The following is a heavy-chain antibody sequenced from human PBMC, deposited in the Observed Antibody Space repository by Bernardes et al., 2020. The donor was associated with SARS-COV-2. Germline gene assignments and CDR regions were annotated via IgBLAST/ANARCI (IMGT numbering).Heavy chain of an antibody. CDR2: ISSSSSYI. D-gene: IGHD2-15*01. Sequence: GGSLRLSCAASGFTFSSYSMNWVRQAPGKGLEWVSSISSSSSYIYYADSVKGRFTISRDNAKNSLYLQMNSLRAEDTAVYYCARGGYCSGGSCFTPVAATYYYYGMDVWGQGTTVTVSS. J-gene: IGHJ6*02. CDR3: ARGGYCSGGSCFTPVAATYYYYGMDV. V-gene: IGHV3-21*01. CDR1: GFTFSSYS.